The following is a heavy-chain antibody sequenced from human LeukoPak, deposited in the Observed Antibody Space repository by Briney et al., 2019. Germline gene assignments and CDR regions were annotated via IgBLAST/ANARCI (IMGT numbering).Heavy chain of an antibody. V-gene: IGHV3-30*02. J-gene: IGHJ4*02. CDR1: GFTFSTYG. Sequence: TGGSLRLSCAASGFTFSTYGMHWVRQAPGKGLEWVAFIRYDGSNEYYADSVKGRFTISRDNSKNTLYLQMNSLRTEDTAVYYCAKRALNSGTIDYWGQGTLVTVSS. D-gene: IGHD5-12*01. CDR2: IRYDGSNE. CDR3: AKRALNSGTIDY.